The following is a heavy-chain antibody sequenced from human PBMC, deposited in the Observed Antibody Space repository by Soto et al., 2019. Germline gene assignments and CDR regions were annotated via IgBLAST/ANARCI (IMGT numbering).Heavy chain of an antibody. Sequence: ASVKVSCKASGYTFTSYDINWVRQATGQGLEWMGWMNPNNGNTNYAQKLQGRVTMTTDTSTSTAYMELRSLRSDDTAVYYCATLLRYFDWLLEFDYWGQGALVTVSS. CDR2: MNPNNGNT. CDR3: ATLLRYFDWLLEFDY. CDR1: GYTFTSYD. D-gene: IGHD3-9*01. V-gene: IGHV1-18*01. J-gene: IGHJ4*02.